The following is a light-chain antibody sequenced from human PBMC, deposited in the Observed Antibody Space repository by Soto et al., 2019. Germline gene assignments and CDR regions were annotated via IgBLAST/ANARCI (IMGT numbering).Light chain of an antibody. Sequence: QSVLTQPASVSGSPGQSITISCTGTSSDVGAYNYVSWYQQHPGKAPKLMIYDVSSRPSGVSDRFSGSKSGNTASLTISGLQAEDEADYYCSSYTTNSIVVFGGGTQLTVL. CDR3: SSYTTNSIVV. V-gene: IGLV2-14*01. CDR1: SSDVGAYNY. J-gene: IGLJ2*01. CDR2: DVS.